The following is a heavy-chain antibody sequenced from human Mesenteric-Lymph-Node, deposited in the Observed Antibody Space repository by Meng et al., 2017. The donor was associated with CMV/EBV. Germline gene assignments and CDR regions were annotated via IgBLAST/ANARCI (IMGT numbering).Heavy chain of an antibody. Sequence: GGSFSGDYWSWIRQPPGKGLEWIGEINHSGSTNYNPSLKSRVTISVDTSKNQFSLKLSSVTAADTAVYYCARFVGPIGGTSYWYFDLWGRGTLVTVSS. CDR2: INHSGST. V-gene: IGHV4-34*01. CDR3: ARFVGPIGGTSYWYFDL. D-gene: IGHD1-26*01. J-gene: IGHJ2*01. CDR1: GGSFSGDY.